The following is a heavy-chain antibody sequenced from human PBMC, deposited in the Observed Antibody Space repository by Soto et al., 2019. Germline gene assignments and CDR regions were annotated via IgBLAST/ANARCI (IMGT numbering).Heavy chain of an antibody. CDR3: ASSSLYYDFWSGSTPYYGMDV. V-gene: IGHV5-51*01. CDR1: GYSFTGYW. CDR2: IYPGDSDT. Sequence: GESLKISCKGSGYSFTGYWIGWVRQMPGKGLEWMGIIYPGDSDTRYSPSFQGQVTISADKSISTAYLQWSSLKASDTAMYYCASSSLYYDFWSGSTPYYGMDVWGQGTTVTVS. J-gene: IGHJ6*02. D-gene: IGHD3-3*01.